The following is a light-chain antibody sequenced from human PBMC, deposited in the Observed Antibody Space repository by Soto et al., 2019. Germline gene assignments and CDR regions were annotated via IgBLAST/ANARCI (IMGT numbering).Light chain of an antibody. J-gene: IGKJ4*01. CDR3: QQRSNWPST. CDR1: QRVSSY. CDR2: DVS. V-gene: IGKV3-11*01. Sequence: EIVMTQSPATLSLSPGETATLSCRASQRVSSYLAWYQQTPGQAPRFLIYDVSNRAPGIPVRFSASGSGTDFTLTISSLEPEDFAVYYCQQRSNWPSTFGGGTKVEIK.